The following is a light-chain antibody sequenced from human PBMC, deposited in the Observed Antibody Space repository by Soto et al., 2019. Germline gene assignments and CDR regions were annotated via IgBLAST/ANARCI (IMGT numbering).Light chain of an antibody. CDR2: SAS. Sequence: EIVMTQSPATLSVSPGQRVTLSCRASQSISSNLAWYQQKPGQPPRLLFYSASARAPGTSARFSASGSGTEFSLTISSLQSEDVAIYYCQQYHDWPPLTFGGGTKIQIK. V-gene: IGKV3-15*01. CDR1: QSISSN. J-gene: IGKJ4*01. CDR3: QQYHDWPPLT.